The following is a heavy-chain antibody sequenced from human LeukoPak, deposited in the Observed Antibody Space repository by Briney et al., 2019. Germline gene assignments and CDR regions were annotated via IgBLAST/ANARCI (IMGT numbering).Heavy chain of an antibody. J-gene: IGHJ4*02. CDR3: ARAAYMVRGVIITPPFDY. CDR2: LNSDGSST. CDR1: GFTFSSYW. Sequence: GGSLRLSCAASGFTFSSYWMHWVRQVPGKGLVWVARLNSDGSSTSYADSVKGRFTISRDNAKNSLYLQMNSLRAEDTSVYYCARAAYMVRGVIITPPFDYWGQGALVTVSS. D-gene: IGHD3-10*01. V-gene: IGHV3-74*01.